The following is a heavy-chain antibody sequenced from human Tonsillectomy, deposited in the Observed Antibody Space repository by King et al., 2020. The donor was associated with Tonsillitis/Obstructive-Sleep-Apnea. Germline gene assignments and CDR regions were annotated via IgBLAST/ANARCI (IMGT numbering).Heavy chain of an antibody. D-gene: IGHD6-13*01. V-gene: IGHV4-59*01. CDR3: ARGQWRSSSWLPRLAWLDP. Sequence: QVQLQESGPGLVKPSETLSLTCTVSGGSISSYYWSWIRQPPGKGLEWIGYIYYSGSTNYNSSLKSRVTISVDTSKNQFSLKLSSVTAADTAVYYCARGQWRSSSWLPRLAWLDPWGQGTLVTVSS. CDR2: IYYSGST. J-gene: IGHJ5*02. CDR1: GGSISSYY.